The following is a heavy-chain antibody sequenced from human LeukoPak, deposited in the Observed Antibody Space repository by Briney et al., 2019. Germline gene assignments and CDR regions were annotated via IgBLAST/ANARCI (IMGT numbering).Heavy chain of an antibody. J-gene: IGHJ4*02. CDR1: SGSISSSSYY. CDR2: IYYSGST. D-gene: IGHD5-18*01. V-gene: IGHV4-39*01. CDR3: VRGYSYDGLGYFDY. Sequence: PSETLSLTCTVSSGSISSSSYYWGWIRQPPGKGLEWIGSIYYSGSTYYNPSLKSRVTISVDTSKNQFSLKLSSVTAADTAVYYCVRGYSYDGLGYFDYWGQGTLVTVSS.